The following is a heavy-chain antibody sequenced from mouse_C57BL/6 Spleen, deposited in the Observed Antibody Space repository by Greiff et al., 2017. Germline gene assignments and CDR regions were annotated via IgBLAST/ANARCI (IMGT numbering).Heavy chain of an antibody. CDR2: IYPGDGDT. Sequence: VKLQESGAELVKPGASVKISCKASGYAFSSYWMNWVKQRPGKGLEWIGQIYPGDGDTNYNGKFKGKATLTADKSSSTAYMQLSSLTSEDSAVYFCGRSSITTVVATDWYFDVWGTGTTVTVSS. D-gene: IGHD1-1*01. CDR3: GRSSITTVVATDWYFDV. CDR1: GYAFSSYW. J-gene: IGHJ1*03. V-gene: IGHV1-80*01.